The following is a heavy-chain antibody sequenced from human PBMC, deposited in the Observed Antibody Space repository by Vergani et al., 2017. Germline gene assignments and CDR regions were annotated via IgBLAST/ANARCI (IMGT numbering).Heavy chain of an antibody. J-gene: IGHJ6*03. Sequence: QLQLQESGPGLVKPSGTLSLTCSVTGGSFFNSRYYWGWIRQPPGKGLEWIGSMDYNGRAYYTSSLRRRVAISIDTSKMQFSLKLYSLTAADTAVYYCARHKEQLVPGNYYYYYYMDVWGKGTTVTVSS. V-gene: IGHV4-39*01. CDR1: GGSFFNSRYY. CDR3: ARHKEQLVPGNYYYYYYMDV. CDR2: MDYNGRA. D-gene: IGHD6-13*01.